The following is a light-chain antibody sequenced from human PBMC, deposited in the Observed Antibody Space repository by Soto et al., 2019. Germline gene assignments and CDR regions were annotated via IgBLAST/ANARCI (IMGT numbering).Light chain of an antibody. CDR1: QSVSSN. Sequence: EIVMTQSPATLSVSPGERATLSCRASQSVSSNLAWYQQKPGQAPRLLIYGASTRATGIPARFSGSGSGTDFTLTISSLQSEDFAVYSCQQYNNWPCTFGQGTKVEIK. CDR2: GAS. J-gene: IGKJ1*01. V-gene: IGKV3-15*01. CDR3: QQYNNWPCT.